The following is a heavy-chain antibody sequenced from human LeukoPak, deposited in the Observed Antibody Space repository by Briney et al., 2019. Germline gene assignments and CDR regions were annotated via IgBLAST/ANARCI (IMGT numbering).Heavy chain of an antibody. J-gene: IGHJ4*02. D-gene: IGHD3-16*01. CDR2: ISQDGSEK. CDR1: EFTFSAYG. Sequence: GGSLRLSCVASEFTFSAYGLTWVRQAPGKGLEWVAKISQDGSEKHYVDSVKGRFTNSRDNAKKSLYLQMNSLRAEDTAVYYCARGRLPDSWGQGTLVTVSS. V-gene: IGHV3-7*01. CDR3: ARGRLPDS.